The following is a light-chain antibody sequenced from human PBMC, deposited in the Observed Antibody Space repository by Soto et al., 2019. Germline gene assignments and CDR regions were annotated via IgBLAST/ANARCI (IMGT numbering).Light chain of an antibody. CDR2: ATS. V-gene: IGKV1-6*01. Sequence: AIQMTQFPSSLSASVGDSVTIVCRASQDIRSDLGWYQQRPGKAPNLLIHATSNLQNGVPSRFSGSGSGTDFTLTISSLQPEDFATYYCLQDYNYLWTFGQGTKVDIK. CDR3: LQDYNYLWT. J-gene: IGKJ1*01. CDR1: QDIRSD.